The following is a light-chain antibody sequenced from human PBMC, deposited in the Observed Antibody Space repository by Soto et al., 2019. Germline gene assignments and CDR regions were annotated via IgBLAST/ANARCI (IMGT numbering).Light chain of an antibody. Sequence: EIVLTQSPGTLSLSPGERATLSCRASQSVTSSYLAWYQQKPGQAPRLLIYGASSRATGIPDRFSGSGSGTDFTLAISRLEPEDFAVYYCQQFGSSPITFGQGTRLEIK. J-gene: IGKJ5*01. CDR2: GAS. CDR1: QSVTSSY. CDR3: QQFGSSPIT. V-gene: IGKV3-20*01.